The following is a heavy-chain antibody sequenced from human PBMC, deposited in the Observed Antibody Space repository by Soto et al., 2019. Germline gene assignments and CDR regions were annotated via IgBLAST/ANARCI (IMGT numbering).Heavy chain of an antibody. CDR2: ISSSSSTI. CDR1: GFTFSSYS. Sequence: GGSLRLSCAASGFTFSSYSMNWVRQAPGKGLEWVSYISSSSSTIYYADSVKGRFTISRDNAKNSLYLQMNSLRDEDTAVYYCARDPYDSRMGAFEIWGQGTMVTVSS. D-gene: IGHD3-22*01. CDR3: ARDPYDSRMGAFEI. J-gene: IGHJ3*02. V-gene: IGHV3-48*02.